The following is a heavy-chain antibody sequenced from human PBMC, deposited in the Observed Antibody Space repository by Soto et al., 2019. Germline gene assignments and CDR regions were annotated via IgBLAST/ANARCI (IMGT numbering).Heavy chain of an antibody. CDR2: IKQGGNEK. CDR1: GFMFSTYL. CDR3: VGALTYEVPYYYYGMDV. V-gene: IGHV3-7*01. J-gene: IGHJ6*02. D-gene: IGHD3-16*01. Sequence: PGGSLRLSCEASGFMFSTYLMSWVRQAPGKGLEWVANIKQGGNEKFYVDSVKGRFTISRDNAKKSLFLQMNSLRPEDTAVYCCVGALTYEVPYYYYGMDVWGQGTTVTVSS.